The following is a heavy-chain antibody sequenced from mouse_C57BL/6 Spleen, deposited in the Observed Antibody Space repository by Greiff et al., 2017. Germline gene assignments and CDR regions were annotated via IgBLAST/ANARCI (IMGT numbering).Heavy chain of an antibody. J-gene: IGHJ2*01. D-gene: IGHD1-1*01. CDR1: GYTFTDYE. CDR2: IDPETGGT. CDR3: TRSSLRGPYYFDY. V-gene: IGHV1-15*01. Sequence: QVQLKQSGAELVRPGASVTLSCKASGYTFTDYEMHWVKQTPVHGLEWIGAIDPETGGTAYNQKFKGKAILTADKSSSTAYMELRSLPSEDSAVYYCTRSSLRGPYYFDYWGQGTTLTVSS.